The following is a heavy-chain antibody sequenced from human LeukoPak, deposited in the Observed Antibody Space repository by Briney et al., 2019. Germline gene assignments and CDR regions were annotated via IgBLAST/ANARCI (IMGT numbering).Heavy chain of an antibody. V-gene: IGHV4-4*07. Sequence: SETLSLTCAVYGGSFSGYDWSWIRQPAGKGLEWIGRIYTRGSTNYNPYLKSRVSMSVDTSKKQFSLKLSSVTAADTAVYYCARDGLYDSSGYYYTWVFDYWGQGTLVTVSS. CDR1: GGSFSGYD. CDR2: IYTRGST. J-gene: IGHJ4*02. D-gene: IGHD3-22*01. CDR3: ARDGLYDSSGYYYTWVFDY.